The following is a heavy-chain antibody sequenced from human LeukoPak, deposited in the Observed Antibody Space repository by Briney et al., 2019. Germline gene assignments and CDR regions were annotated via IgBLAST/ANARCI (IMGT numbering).Heavy chain of an antibody. CDR1: GFTFGNYG. D-gene: IGHD2-21*02. Sequence: GGSLRLSCAASGFTFGNYGMSWVRQAPGKGLEWVSGINWNGGSTGYADSVEGRFTISSDNAKNSQYLQMNSLRVEDTALYYCARAQTYGDSRLLLDYWGQGTLVTVPS. CDR2: INWNGGST. V-gene: IGHV3-20*04. CDR3: ARAQTYGDSRLLLDY. J-gene: IGHJ4*02.